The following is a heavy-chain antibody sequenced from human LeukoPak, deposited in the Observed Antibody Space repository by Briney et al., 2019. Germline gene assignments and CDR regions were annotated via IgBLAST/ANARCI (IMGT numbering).Heavy chain of an antibody. CDR1: GYTFTSYA. Sequence: ASVKVSCKASGYTFTSYAMNWVRQAPGQGLVWMGWINTNTGNPTYAQGFTGRFVFSLDTSVSTAYLQISSLKAEDTAVYYCARALLRNPTRTIAAAGRGLNWFDPWGQGTLVTVSS. D-gene: IGHD6-13*01. CDR3: ARALLRNPTRTIAAAGRGLNWFDP. CDR2: INTNTGNP. J-gene: IGHJ5*02. V-gene: IGHV7-4-1*02.